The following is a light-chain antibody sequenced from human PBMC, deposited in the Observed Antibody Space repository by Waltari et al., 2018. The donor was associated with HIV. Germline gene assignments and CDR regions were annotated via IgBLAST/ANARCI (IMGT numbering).Light chain of an antibody. Sequence: DIQMTQSPSTLSASVGDRVTITCRARQSISTWLAWYQQKPGKAPKRLIYKASTLESGVPSRFSGSGSGTEFTLTISSLQPDDFATYYCQQYNRPWTFGQGTKVEIK. CDR3: QQYNRPWT. V-gene: IGKV1-5*03. CDR2: KAS. CDR1: QSISTW. J-gene: IGKJ1*01.